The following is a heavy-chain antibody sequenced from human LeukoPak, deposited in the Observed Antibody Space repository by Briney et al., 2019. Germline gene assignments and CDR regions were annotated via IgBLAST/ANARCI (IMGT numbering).Heavy chain of an antibody. Sequence: SETLSLTCAVDGGSFRGYYWSWIRQPPGKGLEWIGEIDHSGSTNYNLSLKSRVTISVDTSKNQFSLKLSSVTAADTAVYYCAGNIAARLDCWGQGTLVTVSS. CDR2: IDHSGST. CDR1: GGSFRGYY. CDR3: AGNIAARLDC. D-gene: IGHD6-6*01. V-gene: IGHV4-34*01. J-gene: IGHJ4*02.